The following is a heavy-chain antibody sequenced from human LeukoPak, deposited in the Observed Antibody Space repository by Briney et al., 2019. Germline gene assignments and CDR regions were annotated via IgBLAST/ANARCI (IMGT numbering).Heavy chain of an antibody. J-gene: IGHJ6*02. V-gene: IGHV3-15*01. CDR2: IKSRTDGGTT. Sequence: GGSLRLSCAASGFTFSNAWMSWVRQAPGKGLEWVGRIKSRTDGGTTDYAAPVKGRFTISRDDSKNTLYLQMNSLKTEDTAVYYCTTVVGATVRYYYGMDVWGQGTTVTVSS. CDR1: GFTFSNAW. D-gene: IGHD1-26*01. CDR3: TTVVGATVRYYYGMDV.